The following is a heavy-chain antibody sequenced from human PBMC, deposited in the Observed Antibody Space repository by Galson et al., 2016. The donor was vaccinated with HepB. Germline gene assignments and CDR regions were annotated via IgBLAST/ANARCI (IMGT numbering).Heavy chain of an antibody. CDR1: GFTFNIYA. CDR3: AHEEYGGATDH. J-gene: IGHJ4*02. CDR2: ISGSGDFT. D-gene: IGHD1-26*01. V-gene: IGHV3-23*01. Sequence: SLRLSCAASGFTFNIYAMTWVRQAPGKGLEWVSAISGSGDFTYYAASVKGRFTISRDNSKKTLYLQMNSLRGEDTAVYFCAHEEYGGATDHWGQGTLVTVSS.